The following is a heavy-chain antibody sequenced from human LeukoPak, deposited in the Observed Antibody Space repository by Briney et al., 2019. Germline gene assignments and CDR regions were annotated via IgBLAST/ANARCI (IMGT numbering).Heavy chain of an antibody. V-gene: IGHV1-69*01. D-gene: IGHD2-15*01. CDR2: IIPIFGTA. CDR3: ARSSRGCSGGSCYGA. CDR1: GGTFSSYA. J-gene: IGHJ5*02. Sequence: PVRVSCKASGGTFSSYAISWVRQAPGQGLEWMGGIIPIFGTANYAQKFQGRVTITADESTSTAYMELRSLRSEDTAVYYCARSSRGCSGGSCYGAWGQGTLVTVSS.